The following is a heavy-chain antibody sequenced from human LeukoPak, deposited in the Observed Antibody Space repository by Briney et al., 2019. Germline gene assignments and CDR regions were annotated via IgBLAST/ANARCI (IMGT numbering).Heavy chain of an antibody. V-gene: IGHV1-18*01. Sequence: GASVKVSCKASGYTFTSYGISWVRQAPGQGLEWMRWISAYNGNTNYAQKLQGRVTMTTDTSTSTAYMELRSLRSDDTAVYYCATVDYGGNSPPLDYWGQGTLVTVSS. CDR1: GYTFTSYG. D-gene: IGHD4-23*01. CDR3: ATVDYGGNSPPLDY. CDR2: ISAYNGNT. J-gene: IGHJ4*02.